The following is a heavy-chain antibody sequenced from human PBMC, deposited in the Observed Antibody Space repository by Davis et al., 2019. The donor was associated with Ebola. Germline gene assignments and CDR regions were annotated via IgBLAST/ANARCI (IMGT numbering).Heavy chain of an antibody. Sequence: GESLKISCAASGFTFRSYAMSWVRQAPGKGLEWVSAISGSGGSTYYADSVKGRFTISRDNSKNTLYLQMNSLRAEDTAVYYCAKNLRDYYDSSGYYPDAFDIWGQGTMVTVSS. V-gene: IGHV3-23*01. CDR1: GFTFRSYA. J-gene: IGHJ3*02. D-gene: IGHD3-22*01. CDR2: ISGSGGST. CDR3: AKNLRDYYDSSGYYPDAFDI.